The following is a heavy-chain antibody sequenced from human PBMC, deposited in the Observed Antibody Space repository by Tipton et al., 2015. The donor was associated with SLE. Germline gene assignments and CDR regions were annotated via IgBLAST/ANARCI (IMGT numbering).Heavy chain of an antibody. Sequence: LRLSCTVSGGSIRSSGYYWSWIRQHPGKGLEWIGYIYFTGSTHYNPSLRSRILISLDTSKNQFSLKVNSVTAADTAIYYCARPYYSGSYGGFYSWGQGTLVTVSA. CDR3: ARPYYSGSYGGFYS. D-gene: IGHD1-26*01. CDR1: GGSIRSSGYY. J-gene: IGHJ4*02. CDR2: IYFTGST. V-gene: IGHV4-31*02.